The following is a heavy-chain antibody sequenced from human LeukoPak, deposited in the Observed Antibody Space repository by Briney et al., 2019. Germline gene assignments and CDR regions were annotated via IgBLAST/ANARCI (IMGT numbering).Heavy chain of an antibody. J-gene: IGHJ4*02. V-gene: IGHV3-49*05. CDR2: IRNKVYGGTT. CDR1: GFSFRDYA. Sequence: NPGGSLRLSCTASGFSFRDYAMSWFRQAPGKGLEWVDFIRNKVYGGTTEYAASVKGRFTISRDDSKSIAYLQMNSLRTEDTALYYCTRVYPTVTTVGDSWGQGTLVTVSS. D-gene: IGHD4-17*01. CDR3: TRVYPTVTTVGDS.